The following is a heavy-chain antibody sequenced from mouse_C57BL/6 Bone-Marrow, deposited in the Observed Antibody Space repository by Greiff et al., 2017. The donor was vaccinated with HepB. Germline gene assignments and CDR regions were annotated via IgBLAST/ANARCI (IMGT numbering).Heavy chain of an antibody. J-gene: IGHJ4*01. CDR1: GFTFSDYY. CDR2: INYDGSST. V-gene: IGHV5-16*01. CDR3: ARDTGYYGSSSPGAMDY. Sequence: EVKVVESEGGLVQPGRSMKLSCTASGFTFSDYYMAWVRQVPEKGLEWVANINYDGSSTYYLDSLKSRFIISRDNAKNILYLQMSSLKSEDTATYYCARDTGYYGSSSPGAMDYWGQGTSVTVSS. D-gene: IGHD1-1*01.